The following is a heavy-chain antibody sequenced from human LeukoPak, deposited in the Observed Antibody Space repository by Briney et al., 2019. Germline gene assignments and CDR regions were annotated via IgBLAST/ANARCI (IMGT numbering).Heavy chain of an antibody. CDR1: GFTFSSYA. CDR3: AREWEREGWFDP. Sequence: GGSLRLSCAASGFTFSSYAMHWVRQAPGKGLEWVAVISYDGSNKYYADSVKGRFTISRDNSKNTLYLQMNSLRAEDTAVYYCAREWEREGWFDPWGQGTLVTVSS. V-gene: IGHV3-30-3*01. CDR2: ISYDGSNK. J-gene: IGHJ5*02. D-gene: IGHD1-26*01.